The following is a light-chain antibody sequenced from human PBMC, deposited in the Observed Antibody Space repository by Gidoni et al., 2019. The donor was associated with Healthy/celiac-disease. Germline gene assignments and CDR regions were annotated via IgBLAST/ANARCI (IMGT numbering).Light chain of an antibody. Sequence: QSALTQPALVSGSPGQSITISCTGTSSDVGGYNYVSWYQQHPGKAPKLMIYEVSNRPSGVSNRFSGSKSGNTASLTISGLQAEDEADYYCSSYTSSSTLVFGGGTKLTVL. CDR3: SSYTSSSTLV. CDR2: EVS. CDR1: SSDVGGYNY. J-gene: IGLJ2*01. V-gene: IGLV2-14*01.